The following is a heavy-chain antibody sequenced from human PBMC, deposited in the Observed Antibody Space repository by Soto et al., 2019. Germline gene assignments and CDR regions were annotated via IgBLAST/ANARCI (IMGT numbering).Heavy chain of an antibody. CDR3: AKQPSAYCSGGGCYRGPDFDY. D-gene: IGHD2-15*01. CDR1: GFTFSSYG. J-gene: IGHJ4*02. CDR2: ISYDGSNK. Sequence: QVQLVESGGGVVQPGRSLRLSCAASGFTFSSYGMHWVRQAPGKGLEWVAVISYDGSNKYYADSVKGRFTISRDNSKNALYLQMNSLRAEDTAVYYCAKQPSAYCSGGGCYRGPDFDYWGQGTLVTVSS. V-gene: IGHV3-30*18.